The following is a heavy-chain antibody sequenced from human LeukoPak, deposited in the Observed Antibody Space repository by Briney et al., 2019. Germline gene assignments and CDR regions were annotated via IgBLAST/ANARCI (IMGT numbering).Heavy chain of an antibody. Sequence: EGSLRLSCAASGFTFSSYAMSWVRQAPGKGLEWVSAISGSGGSTYYADSVKGRFTISRDNSKSTLYLQMNSLRAEDTAVYYCANPFSTPRSNYYIDVWGKGTTVTVSS. CDR1: GFTFSSYA. CDR3: ANPFSTPRSNYYIDV. CDR2: ISGSGGST. V-gene: IGHV3-23*01. D-gene: IGHD2-2*01. J-gene: IGHJ6*03.